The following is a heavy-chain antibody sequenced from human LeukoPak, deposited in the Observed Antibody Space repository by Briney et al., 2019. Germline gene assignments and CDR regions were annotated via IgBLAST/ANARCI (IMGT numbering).Heavy chain of an antibody. CDR2: INPSGGST. CDR3: ARADYDILTGYSKAYFDY. CDR1: GYTFTSYY. Sequence: GASVKVSCKASGYTFTSYYMHWVRQAPGQGLEWMGIINPSGGSTSYAQKFQGRVTMTRDTSTSTVYMELSSLRSDDTAVYYCARADYDILTGYSKAYFDYWGQGTLVTVSS. V-gene: IGHV1-46*01. D-gene: IGHD3-9*01. J-gene: IGHJ4*02.